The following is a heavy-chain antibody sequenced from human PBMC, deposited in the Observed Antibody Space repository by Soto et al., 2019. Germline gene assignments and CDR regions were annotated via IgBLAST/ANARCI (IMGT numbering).Heavy chain of an antibody. D-gene: IGHD2-15*01. CDR3: ARDSAVVVAATPYYYYGMAV. CDR1: GGTFSSYA. Sequence: QVQLVQSGAEVKKPGSSVKVSCKASGGTFSSYAISWVRQAAGQGLEWMGGIIPIFGTANYAQKFQRRITITADESTSTASMELSSLRSEDTAVYYCARDSAVVVAATPYYYYGMAVWGQGTTVTVSS. CDR2: IIPIFGTA. J-gene: IGHJ6*02. V-gene: IGHV1-69*01.